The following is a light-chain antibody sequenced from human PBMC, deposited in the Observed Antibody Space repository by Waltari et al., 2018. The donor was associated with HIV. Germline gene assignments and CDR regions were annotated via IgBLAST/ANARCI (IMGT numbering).Light chain of an antibody. CDR1: QAVSPA. J-gene: IGKJ5*01. CDR2: DAS. V-gene: IGKV1-13*02. CDR3: QQYKSFPLT. Sequence: AIHLTQTPSSLSASVGDRVTITCRASQAVSPALAWYQQKPGHTPKLLIYDASTLQTGVSLRFSGRGSVTNFSLTVNTLHPEDFATYYCQQYKSFPLTFGQGTRVEIK.